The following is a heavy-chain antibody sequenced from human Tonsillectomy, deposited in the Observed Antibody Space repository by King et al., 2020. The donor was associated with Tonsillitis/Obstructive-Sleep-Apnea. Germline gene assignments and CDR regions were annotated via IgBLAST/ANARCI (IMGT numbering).Heavy chain of an antibody. J-gene: IGHJ3*02. Sequence: QLVQSGAEVKKPGESLKISCKGSGYSFSSYWIGWVRQMPGKGLEWMGIIYPGDSDTRYSPSFQGQVLISVDKSINTAYLQWSSLKASDTAMYYCARRIIVAGGRGDDAFNIWGQGTMVTISS. D-gene: IGHD6-19*01. CDR2: IYPGDSDT. CDR1: GYSFSSYW. CDR3: ARRIIVAGGRGDDAFNI. V-gene: IGHV5-51*01.